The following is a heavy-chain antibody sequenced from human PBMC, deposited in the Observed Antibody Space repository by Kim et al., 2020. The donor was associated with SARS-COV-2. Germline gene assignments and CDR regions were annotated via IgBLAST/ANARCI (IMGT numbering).Heavy chain of an antibody. D-gene: IGHD6-13*01. Sequence: VKGRFTISRDNSKNTLYLQMNSLRAEDTAVYYCAKTDQRLRIAAAGPQGYWGQGTLVTVSS. V-gene: IGHV3-23*01. CDR3: AKTDQRLRIAAAGPQGY. J-gene: IGHJ4*02.